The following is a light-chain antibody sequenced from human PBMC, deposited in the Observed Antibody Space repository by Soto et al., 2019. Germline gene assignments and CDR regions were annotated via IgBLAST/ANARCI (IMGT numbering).Light chain of an antibody. J-gene: IGKJ4*01. CDR1: QTVSSR. Sequence: EIVLTQSPATLSSSPGERSTLSCMASQTVSSRLAWYQHKPGQAPRLLIYGASTRATGIPARFSGSGSGTDFTLTISSLEPEDFAVYYCQQRSNWTLTFGGGTKVDIK. CDR3: QQRSNWTLT. V-gene: IGKV3-11*01. CDR2: GAS.